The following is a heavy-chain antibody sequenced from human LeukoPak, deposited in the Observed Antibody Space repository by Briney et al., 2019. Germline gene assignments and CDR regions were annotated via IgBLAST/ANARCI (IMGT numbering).Heavy chain of an antibody. CDR1: GFTFSSYE. V-gene: IGHV3-48*03. D-gene: IGHD3-10*02. CDR2: ISNSGSTI. Sequence: GGSLRLSCAASGFTFSSYEMNWVRQAPGKELEWVSYISNSGSTIYYADSVKGRFTISRDNAKNSLYLQMNSLRAEDTAVYYCAELGITMIGGVWGKGTTVTISS. J-gene: IGHJ6*04. CDR3: AELGITMIGGV.